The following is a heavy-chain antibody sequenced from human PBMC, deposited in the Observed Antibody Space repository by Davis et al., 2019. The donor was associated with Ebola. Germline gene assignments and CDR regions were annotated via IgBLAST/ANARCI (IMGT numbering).Heavy chain of an antibody. D-gene: IGHD3-3*01. CDR3: TRHDFWSGFDS. Sequence: MPSETLSLTCTVSGGSISMTNHYWGWIRQSPGKGLEWIGYTYYNGITNQNPSLKSRATISVDTSKNQFSLKLNSVAAADSAVYFCTRHDFWSGFDSWGQGALVTVPS. CDR1: GGSISMTNHY. V-gene: IGHV4-61*05. CDR2: TYYNGIT. J-gene: IGHJ4*02.